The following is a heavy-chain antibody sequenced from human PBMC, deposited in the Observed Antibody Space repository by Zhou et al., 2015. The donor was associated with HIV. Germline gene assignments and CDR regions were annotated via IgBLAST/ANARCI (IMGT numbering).Heavy chain of an antibody. J-gene: IGHJ4*02. Sequence: QVQLVQSGAEVKKPGASVKVSCKTSGYTFTMYVIHWVRQAPGQRLEWMGWINTGNGNTKYSQKFQGRVTITRDTSASTAYLELSSLRSEDTAVYYCASGDYIFDDYWGQGTLVTVSS. CDR2: INTGNGNT. V-gene: IGHV1-3*04. CDR1: GYTFTMYV. D-gene: IGHD4-17*01. CDR3: ASGDYIFDDY.